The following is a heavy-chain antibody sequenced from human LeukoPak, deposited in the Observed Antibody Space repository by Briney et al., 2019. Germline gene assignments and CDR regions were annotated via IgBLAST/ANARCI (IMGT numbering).Heavy chain of an antibody. CDR2: IKSDGSMT. CDR1: VFTFSGYW. J-gene: IGHJ5*02. D-gene: IGHD2-8*02. V-gene: IGHV3-74*01. CDR3: ASQLVGAAFDP. Sequence: GGSLRLSCVASVFTFSGYWMHWVRQPPPKGLVSVSRIKSDGSMTNYADSVKGRFTISRDNAKETLYLQMNSLRAEDTAVYYCASQLVGAAFDPWGEGTLVTVSS.